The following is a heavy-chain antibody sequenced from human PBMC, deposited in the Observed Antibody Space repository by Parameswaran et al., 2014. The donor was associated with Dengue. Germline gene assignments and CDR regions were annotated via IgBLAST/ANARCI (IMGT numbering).Heavy chain of an antibody. J-gene: IGHJ4*02. Sequence: PGKGLEWIGSIYYSGSTYYSPSLKSRVTISVDTSENQFSLKLSSVTAADTAVYYCATFASYYYDSSGRNSGDYWGQGTLVTVSS. D-gene: IGHD3-22*01. CDR2: IYYSGST. CDR3: ATFASYYYDSSGRNSGDY. V-gene: IGHV4-39*01.